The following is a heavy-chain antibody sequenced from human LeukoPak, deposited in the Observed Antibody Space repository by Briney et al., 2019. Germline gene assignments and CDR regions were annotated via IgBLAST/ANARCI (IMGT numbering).Heavy chain of an antibody. V-gene: IGHV4-39*07. CDR3: ARPGAGPYWYFDL. CDR2: VFYTGST. J-gene: IGHJ2*01. CDR1: GASINDNNYY. Sequence: SETLSLTCTVSGASINDNNYYWGWIRQPPGKGLEWIGSVFYTGSTYYHPSLKSRVTISIDTSKNQFSLKLSSVTAADTAVYYCARPGAGPYWYFDLWGRGTLVTVSS. D-gene: IGHD7-27*01.